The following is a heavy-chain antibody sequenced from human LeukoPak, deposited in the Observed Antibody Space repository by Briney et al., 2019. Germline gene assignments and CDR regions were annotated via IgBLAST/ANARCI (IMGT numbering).Heavy chain of an antibody. CDR1: GGSISSYY. CDR3: ARDLGSIGSYYYYTDV. Sequence: PSETLSLTCTVSGGSISSYYWSWIRQPAGKGLEGIGRIYTSGSTNYNPSLKSRVTMSVDTSKNQFSLKLSSVTAADTAVYYCARDLGSIGSYYYYTDVWGKGTTVTVSS. D-gene: IGHD2-15*01. V-gene: IGHV4-4*07. CDR2: IYTSGST. J-gene: IGHJ6*03.